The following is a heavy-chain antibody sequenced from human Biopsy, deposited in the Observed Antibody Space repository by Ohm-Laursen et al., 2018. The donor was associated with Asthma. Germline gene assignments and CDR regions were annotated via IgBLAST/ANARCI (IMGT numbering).Heavy chain of an antibody. V-gene: IGHV3-33*01. D-gene: IGHD3-10*01. CDR1: GFTFMTYG. CDR3: GRERSYMVDY. Sequence: GQTLSLTCAASGFTFMTYGMHWVRQVPGKGLEWVATVGSDESYTDHADSVKGRFTISRDNSKNTLYLQMNSLRAEDTALYYCGRERSYMVDYWGQGTLVIVSS. CDR2: VGSDESYT. J-gene: IGHJ4*02.